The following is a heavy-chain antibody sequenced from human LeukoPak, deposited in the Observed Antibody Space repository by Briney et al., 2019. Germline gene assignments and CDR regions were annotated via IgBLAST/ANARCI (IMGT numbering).Heavy chain of an antibody. J-gene: IGHJ4*02. CDR2: IYYSGST. D-gene: IGHD3-22*01. CDR1: GGSISSYY. Sequence: SETLSLTCSVSGGSISSYYWSWIRQPPGKGLEWIGYIYYSGSTNYNLSLKSRVTISVDTSKNQFSLRLSSVTAADTAVYYCARVTGYIVEDYFDYWGQGTLVTVSS. CDR3: ARVTGYIVEDYFDY. V-gene: IGHV4-59*01.